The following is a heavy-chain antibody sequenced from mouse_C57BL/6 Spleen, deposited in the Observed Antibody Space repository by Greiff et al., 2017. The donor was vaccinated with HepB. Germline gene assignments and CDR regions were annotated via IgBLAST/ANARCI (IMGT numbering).Heavy chain of an antibody. CDR1: GFTFSSYG. CDR2: ISSGGSYT. D-gene: IGHD2-3*01. Sequence: EVKLMESGGDLVKPGGSLKLSCAASGFTFSSYGMSWVRQTPDKRLEWVATISSGGSYTYYPDSVKGRFTISRDNAKNTLYLQMSSLKSEDTAMYYCARQGGDGYYVAYWGQGTLVTVSA. J-gene: IGHJ3*01. CDR3: ARQGGDGYYVAY. V-gene: IGHV5-6*01.